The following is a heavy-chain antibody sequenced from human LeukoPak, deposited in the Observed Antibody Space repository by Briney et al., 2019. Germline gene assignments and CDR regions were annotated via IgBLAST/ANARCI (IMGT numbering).Heavy chain of an antibody. D-gene: IGHD1-26*01. J-gene: IGHJ5*02. CDR2: ISYDGSNK. CDR1: GFTFSSYG. CDR3: AKIHQKEWELLGPYWFDP. Sequence: PGGSLRLSCAASGFTFSSYGMHWVRQAPGKGLEWVAVISYDGSNKYYADSVKGRFTISRDNSKNTLYLQMNSLRAEDTAVYYCAKIHQKEWELLGPYWFDPWGQGTLVTVSS. V-gene: IGHV3-30*18.